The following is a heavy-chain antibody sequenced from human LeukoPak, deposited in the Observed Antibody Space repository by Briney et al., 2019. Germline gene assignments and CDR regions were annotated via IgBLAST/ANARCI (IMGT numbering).Heavy chain of an antibody. CDR1: GFTFSDAW. CDR2: IKNKNTGETT. J-gene: IGHJ4*02. CDR3: TRAIGGGRDPDFDY. V-gene: IGHV3-15*01. D-gene: IGHD2-15*01. Sequence: PGGSLTLSCAASGFTFSDAWMSWVRQAPGKGLEWVGRIKNKNTGETTDYAAPVKGRFTISRDDSKNTLYLQMNSLKSEDTAVYYCTRAIGGGRDPDFDYWGQGTLVTVSS.